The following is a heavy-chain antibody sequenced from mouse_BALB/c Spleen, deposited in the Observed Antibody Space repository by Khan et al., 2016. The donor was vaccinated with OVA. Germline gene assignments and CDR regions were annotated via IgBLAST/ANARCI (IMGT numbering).Heavy chain of an antibody. J-gene: IGHJ3*01. CDR2: IDPANGNT. D-gene: IGHD4-1*01. CDR3: ASDYWDELTY. CDR1: GFNIKDTY. V-gene: IGHV14-3*02. Sequence: VQLKESGAELVKPGASVKLSCTASGFNIKDTYMHWVKQRPEQGLEWIGRIDPANGNTKSDPKFQGKATITADTSSNTAYLQLSSLTSEDTAVYYCASDYWDELTYWGQGTLVTVSA.